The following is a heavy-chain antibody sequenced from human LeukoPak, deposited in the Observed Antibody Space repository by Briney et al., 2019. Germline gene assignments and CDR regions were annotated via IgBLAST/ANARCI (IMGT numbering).Heavy chain of an antibody. CDR1: GFTFSSYW. V-gene: IGHV3-74*01. Sequence: GGSLRLSCAASGFTFSSYWMHWVRQAPGKGLVWVSRIKSDGSTNYADSAKGRFTISRGNAKNTLSLQMNSLRAEDTGVYYCARAPSEIGGYYPEYFRHWGQGTLVTVS. J-gene: IGHJ1*01. CDR2: IKSDGST. D-gene: IGHD3-22*01. CDR3: ARAPSEIGGYYPEYFRH.